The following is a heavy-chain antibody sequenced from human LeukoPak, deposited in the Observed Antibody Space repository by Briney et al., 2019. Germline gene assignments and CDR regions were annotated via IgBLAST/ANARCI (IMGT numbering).Heavy chain of an antibody. CDR1: GFSFSSYA. CDR3: AKARVFCSGGSCYNPFDP. J-gene: IGHJ5*02. CDR2: ISGSGGST. D-gene: IGHD2-15*01. Sequence: PGGSLRLSCAASGFSFSSYAMSWVRQAAGEGLEWLLGISGSGGSTYYADSVEGRFTISRDNSKNTLYVQMNSLRAEDTAVYYCAKARVFCSGGSCYNPFDPWGQGTLVTVSS. V-gene: IGHV3-23*01.